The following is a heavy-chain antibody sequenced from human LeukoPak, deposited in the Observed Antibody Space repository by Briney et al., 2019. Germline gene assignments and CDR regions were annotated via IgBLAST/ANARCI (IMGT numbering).Heavy chain of an antibody. Sequence: PGGSLRLSCAASGFTFSSYAMSWVRQAPGKGLEWVSAISGSGGSTYYADSVKGRFTISRDNSKNTLYLQMNSLRAEDTAVYYCAKARYFDWLSRNYGMDVWGQGTTVTVSS. J-gene: IGHJ6*02. D-gene: IGHD3-9*01. V-gene: IGHV3-23*01. CDR2: ISGSGGST. CDR3: AKARYFDWLSRNYGMDV. CDR1: GFTFSSYA.